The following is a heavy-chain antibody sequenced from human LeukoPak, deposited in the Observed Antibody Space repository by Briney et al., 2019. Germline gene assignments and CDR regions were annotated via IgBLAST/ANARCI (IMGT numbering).Heavy chain of an antibody. V-gene: IGHV3-30-3*01. Sequence: GGSLRLSYAASGFTFSSYAMHWVRQAPGKGLEWVAVISYDGSNKYYADSVKGRFTISRDNSKNTLYLQMNSLRAEDTAVYYCARAGSWYVFDYWGQGTLVTVSS. CDR2: ISYDGSNK. D-gene: IGHD6-13*01. J-gene: IGHJ4*02. CDR3: ARAGSWYVFDY. CDR1: GFTFSSYA.